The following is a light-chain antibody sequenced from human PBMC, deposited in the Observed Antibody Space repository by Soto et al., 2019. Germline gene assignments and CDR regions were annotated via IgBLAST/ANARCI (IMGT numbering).Light chain of an antibody. CDR1: SSDVGSYNR. J-gene: IGLJ3*02. V-gene: IGLV2-18*01. CDR2: EVS. CDR3: SVFTSSTTWV. Sequence: QSALTQPPSVSGSPGQSVTISCTGTSSDVGSYNRVSWYQQPPGTAPKLMIYEVSNRPSGVPDRFFGSKSGNTASLTISGLQAEDAADYYCSVFTSSTTWVFGGGTQRTVL.